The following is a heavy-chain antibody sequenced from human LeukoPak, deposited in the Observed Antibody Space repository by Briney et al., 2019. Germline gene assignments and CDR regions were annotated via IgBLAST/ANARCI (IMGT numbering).Heavy chain of an antibody. CDR3: AGGRYCSSTSCYTGFDY. Sequence: SQTLSLTCTVSGGSISSGDYYWSWIRQPPGKGLEWIGYIYYSGSTYYNPSLKSRVTISVDTSKNQFSLKLSSVTAADTAVYYCAGGRYCSSTSCYTGFDYWGQGTLVTVSS. V-gene: IGHV4-30-4*08. D-gene: IGHD2-2*02. J-gene: IGHJ4*02. CDR1: GGSISSGDYY. CDR2: IYYSGST.